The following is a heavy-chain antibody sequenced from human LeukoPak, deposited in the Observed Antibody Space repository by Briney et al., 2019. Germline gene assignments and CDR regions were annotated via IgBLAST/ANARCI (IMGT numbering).Heavy chain of an antibody. CDR2: ISYDGSNK. CDR3: ARDIVRITMIVVVAHYYYYGMDV. CDR1: GFTFSSYA. Sequence: GGSLRLSCAASGFTFSSYAMHWVRRAPGKGLEWVAVISYDGSNKYYADSVKGRFTISRDNSKNTLYLQMNSLRAEDTAVYYCARDIVRITMIVVVAHYYYYGMDVWGQGTTVTVSS. V-gene: IGHV3-30-3*01. J-gene: IGHJ6*02. D-gene: IGHD3-22*01.